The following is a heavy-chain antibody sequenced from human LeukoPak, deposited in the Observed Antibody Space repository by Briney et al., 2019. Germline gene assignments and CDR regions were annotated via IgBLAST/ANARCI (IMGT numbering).Heavy chain of an antibody. D-gene: IGHD6-6*01. CDR3: ARGKYSSSHGFDY. CDR1: GGSFSGYY. Sequence: KPSETLSLTCAVYGGSFSGYYWSWIRQPPGKGLEWIGEINHSGSTNYNPSLKSRVTISVDTSKNQFSLKLSSVTAADTAVYYCARGKYSSSHGFDYWGQGTLVTVSS. J-gene: IGHJ4*02. V-gene: IGHV4-34*01. CDR2: INHSGST.